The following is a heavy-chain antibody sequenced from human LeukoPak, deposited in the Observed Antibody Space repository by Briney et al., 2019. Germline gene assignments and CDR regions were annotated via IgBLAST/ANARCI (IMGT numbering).Heavy chain of an antibody. Sequence: PGGTLRLSCAASGFTFSNYWMSWVRPAPGKGLEWVANIAQEGIDKDYMDSVKGRFTIAKDKAKNSLYLQMNSLRVEDTAVYYCARFRPFDYWGQGTLVTVSS. CDR2: IAQEGIDK. J-gene: IGHJ4*02. CDR1: GFTFSNYW. V-gene: IGHV3-7*04. CDR3: ARFRPFDY.